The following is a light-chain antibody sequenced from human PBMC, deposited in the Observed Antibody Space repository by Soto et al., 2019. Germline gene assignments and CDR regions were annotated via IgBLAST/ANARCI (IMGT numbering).Light chain of an antibody. CDR1: SNDVGGYNY. CDR2: DAS. CDR3: SSYTSGSAFVL. J-gene: IGLJ2*01. V-gene: IGLV2-14*03. Sequence: QSALTQPASVSGSPGQSITISCTGTSNDVGGYNYVSWYQKHPGKAPKLVIYDASHRPSGVSNRFSGSKSANTASLTVSGLQAEDEADYYCSSYTSGSAFVLFGGGTKLTVL.